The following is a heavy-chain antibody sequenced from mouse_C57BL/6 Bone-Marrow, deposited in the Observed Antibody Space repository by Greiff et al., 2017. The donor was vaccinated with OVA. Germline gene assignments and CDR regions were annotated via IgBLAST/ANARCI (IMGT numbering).Heavy chain of an antibody. D-gene: IGHD1-1*01. Sequence: VQLKQSGAGLVQPGESLKLSCESTEYAFPSHDMSWVRQTPEKSLELVGAINRDGGSTYYPDTMERRFIIFRDNPQKTLYLQMSSLKSEDTASYYCARHVRTGSMDGWGKGTSVTVSS. V-gene: IGHV5-2*01. J-gene: IGHJ4*01. CDR3: ARHVRTGSMDG. CDR1: EYAFPSHD. CDR2: INRDGGST.